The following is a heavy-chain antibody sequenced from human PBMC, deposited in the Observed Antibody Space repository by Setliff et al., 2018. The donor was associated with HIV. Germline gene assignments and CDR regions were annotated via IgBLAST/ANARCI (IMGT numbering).Heavy chain of an antibody. CDR2: INAANGHA. V-gene: IGHV1-3*01. Sequence: ASVKVSCKASGFTFSKSAIHWVRQAPGQRLELMAWINAANGHAKYSQKFQGRVTITRDTSASTAYMELSSLRSEDTAVYYCARVGLKHYYYGMDVWGQGTTVTVSS. CDR1: GFTFSKSA. J-gene: IGHJ6*02. CDR3: ARVGLKHYYYGMDV. D-gene: IGHD3-3*01.